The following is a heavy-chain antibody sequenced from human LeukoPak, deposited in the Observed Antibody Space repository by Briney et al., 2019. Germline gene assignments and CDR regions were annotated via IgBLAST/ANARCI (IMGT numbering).Heavy chain of an antibody. J-gene: IGHJ4*02. CDR1: GGSISSYY. Sequence: SETLSLTCTVSGGSISSYYWSWIRQPPGKGLEWIGYIYYSGSTNYNPSLKSRVTISVDTSKNQFSLKLSSVTAADTTVYYCARHKGSSWSSFDYWGQGTLVTVSS. CDR2: IYYSGST. CDR3: ARHKGSSWSSFDY. D-gene: IGHD6-13*01. V-gene: IGHV4-59*08.